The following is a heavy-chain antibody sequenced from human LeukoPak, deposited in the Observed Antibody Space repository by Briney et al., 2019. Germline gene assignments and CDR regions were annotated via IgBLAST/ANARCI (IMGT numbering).Heavy chain of an antibody. J-gene: IGHJ4*02. CDR1: GFTFSDYY. Sequence: PGGSLRLSCAASGFTFSDYYMNWIRQAPGKGLEWVSYISSGGSTIYYADSVKGRFTISRDNAKNSLYLQMNSLRAEDTAVYYCARPHGYSRYYFDYWGQGTLVTVSS. D-gene: IGHD5-24*01. CDR3: ARPHGYSRYYFDY. CDR2: ISSGGSTI. V-gene: IGHV3-11*04.